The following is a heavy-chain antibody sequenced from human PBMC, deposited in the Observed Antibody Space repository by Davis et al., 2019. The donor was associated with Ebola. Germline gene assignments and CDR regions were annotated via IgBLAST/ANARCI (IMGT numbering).Heavy chain of an antibody. CDR3: AREGVTGPLDY. V-gene: IGHV1-2*04. J-gene: IGHJ4*02. D-gene: IGHD2-21*02. CDR2: INPNSGGT. Sequence: ASVKVSCKASGYTFTSYGISWVRQAPGQGLEWMGWINPNSGGTNYAQKFQGWVTMTRDTSISTAYMELSRLRSDDTAVYYCAREGVTGPLDYWGQGTLVTVSS. CDR1: GYTFTSYG.